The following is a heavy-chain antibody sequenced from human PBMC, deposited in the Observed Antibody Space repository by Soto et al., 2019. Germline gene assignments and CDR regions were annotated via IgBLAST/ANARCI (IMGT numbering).Heavy chain of an antibody. CDR2: IYYSGST. V-gene: IGHV4-59*01. CDR3: ARRAAAGDIDP. CDR1: GGSISSYY. Sequence: SETLSLTCTVSGGSISSYYWSWIRQPPGKGLEWFGYIYYSGSTNYNPSLKSRVTISVDTSKNQFSLKLSSVTAADTAVYYCARRAAAGDIDPWGQGTLVTVSS. D-gene: IGHD6-13*01. J-gene: IGHJ5*02.